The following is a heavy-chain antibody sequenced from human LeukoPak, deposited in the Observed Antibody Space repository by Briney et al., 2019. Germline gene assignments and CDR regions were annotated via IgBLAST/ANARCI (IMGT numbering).Heavy chain of an antibody. CDR2: IKPDSGGT. V-gene: IGHV1-2*02. CDR1: GYXFTDHY. Sequence: ASVKVSCKASGYXFTDHYMHWVRQAPGQGLEWMGWIKPDSGGTNYAQKFQGRVTMTRDTSISTAYMELSSLRSDDTAVYYCARRGGTYRNSWYSFDIWGQGTMVTVSS. D-gene: IGHD6-13*01. J-gene: IGHJ3*02. CDR3: ARRGGTYRNSWYSFDI.